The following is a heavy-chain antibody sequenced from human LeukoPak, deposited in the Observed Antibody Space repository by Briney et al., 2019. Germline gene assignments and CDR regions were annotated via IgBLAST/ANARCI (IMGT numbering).Heavy chain of an antibody. CDR3: ARSAFCGDDCYLGRGYYFDL. CDR1: GGSTTRRSSY. V-gene: IGHV4-39*07. D-gene: IGHD2-21*02. CDR2: IYYTGKT. J-gene: IGHJ2*01. Sequence: SETLSLTCTVSGGSTTRRSSYGGWIRQSPGGGLEWIGSIYYTGKTYYDPSLKSRVSISLDTSKSQFSFSLELNSVTAADSAVYYCARSAFCGDDCYLGRGYYFDLWGRGTLVTVSS.